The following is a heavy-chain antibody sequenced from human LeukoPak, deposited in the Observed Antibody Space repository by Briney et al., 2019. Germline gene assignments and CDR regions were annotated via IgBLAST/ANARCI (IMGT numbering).Heavy chain of an antibody. Sequence: SETLSLTCAVYGGSFSNYYWTWIRQPPGKGLEWIGEINHSGSTNYNPSLKSRVTISVDTSKNQFSLKLSSVTAADTAVYYCARPRIAARDHDSFDIWGQGIMVSVSS. D-gene: IGHD6-6*01. J-gene: IGHJ3*02. CDR3: ARPRIAARDHDSFDI. CDR2: INHSGST. V-gene: IGHV4-34*01. CDR1: GGSFSNYY.